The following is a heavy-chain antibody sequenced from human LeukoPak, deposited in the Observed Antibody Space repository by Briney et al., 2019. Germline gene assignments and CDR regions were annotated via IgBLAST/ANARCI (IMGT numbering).Heavy chain of an antibody. J-gene: IGHJ3*02. CDR3: ARSYYYDSSGSNAFDI. D-gene: IGHD3-22*01. Sequence: ASVKVPCKASGYTFTSYDISWVRQAPGQGLEWMGWISTYNGNTNYAQKLQGRVTMTTDTSTSTAYMELRSLRSDDTAVYYCARSYYYDSSGSNAFDIWGQGTMVTVSS. CDR1: GYTFTSYD. V-gene: IGHV1-18*01. CDR2: ISTYNGNT.